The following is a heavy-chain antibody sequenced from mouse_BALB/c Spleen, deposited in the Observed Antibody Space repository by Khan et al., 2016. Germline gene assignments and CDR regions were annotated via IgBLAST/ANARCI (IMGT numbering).Heavy chain of an antibody. Sequence: QVTLKESGPGILQPSQTLSLTCSFSGFSLSTSGMGVSWIRQPSGKGLEWLAHIYWDDDKRYNPSLKSRLTISKDTSRDQVFLKITSVDTADTATYYSARRGSASYGYFDYWGQGTTLTVSS. CDR2: IYWDDDK. D-gene: IGHD1-1*01. CDR3: ARRGSASYGYFDY. J-gene: IGHJ2*01. CDR1: GFSLSTSGMG. V-gene: IGHV8-12*01.